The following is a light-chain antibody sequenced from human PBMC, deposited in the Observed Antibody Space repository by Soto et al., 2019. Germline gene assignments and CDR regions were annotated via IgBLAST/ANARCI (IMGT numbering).Light chain of an antibody. J-gene: IGKJ1*01. Sequence: EIVMTQSPATLSVSPGERATLSCRASQSVSSNLAWYQQKPGQAPRLLIYGASTRATGIPARFSGSGSGTEFTLTISSLQSEDVAVYYCQQYNNWPPRAWPFGQGTKVEIK. CDR1: QSVSSN. V-gene: IGKV3-15*01. CDR2: GAS. CDR3: QQYNNWPPRAWP.